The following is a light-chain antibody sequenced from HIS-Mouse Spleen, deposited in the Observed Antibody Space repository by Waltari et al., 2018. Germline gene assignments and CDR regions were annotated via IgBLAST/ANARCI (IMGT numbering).Light chain of an antibody. CDR1: SSDVGGYNY. V-gene: IGLV2-14*03. Sequence: QSALTQPASVSGSPGQSIPIPCTGTSSDVGGYNYVSWYQQHPGKAPKLMIYDVSNRPSGVSNRFSGSKSGNTASLTISGLQAEDEADYYCSSYTSSSFNVVFGGGTKLTVL. J-gene: IGLJ2*01. CDR3: SSYTSSSFNVV. CDR2: DVS.